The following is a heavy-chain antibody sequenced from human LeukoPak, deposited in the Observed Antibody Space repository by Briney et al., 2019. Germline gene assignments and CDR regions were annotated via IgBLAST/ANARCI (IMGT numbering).Heavy chain of an antibody. CDR2: IYYSGST. D-gene: IGHD3-22*01. CDR1: GGSISSYY. V-gene: IGHV4-59*01. Sequence: SETLSLTCTVSGGSISSYYWSWIRQPPGKGLEWIGYIYYSGSTNYNPSLKSRVTISVDTSKNQFSLKLSSVTAADTAVYYCARALYYYDSSGEETMNRNGMDVWGQGTTVTVSS. CDR3: ARALYYYDSSGEETMNRNGMDV. J-gene: IGHJ6*02.